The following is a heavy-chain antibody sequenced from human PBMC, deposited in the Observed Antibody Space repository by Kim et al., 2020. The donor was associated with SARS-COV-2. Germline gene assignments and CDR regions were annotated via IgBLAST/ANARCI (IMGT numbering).Heavy chain of an antibody. CDR1: GGTFSSYA. V-gene: IGHV1-69*13. J-gene: IGHJ6*02. CDR2: IIPIFGTA. Sequence: SVKVSCKASGGTFSSYAISWVRQAPGQGLEWMGGIIPIFGTANYAQKFQGRVTITADESTSTAYMELSSLRSEDTAVYYCARGKGHQIGYYYYGMDVWGQGTTVTVSS. CDR3: ARGKGHQIGYYYYGMDV.